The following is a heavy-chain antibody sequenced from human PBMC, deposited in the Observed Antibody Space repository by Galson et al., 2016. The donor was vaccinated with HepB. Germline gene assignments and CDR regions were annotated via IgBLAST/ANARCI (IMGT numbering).Heavy chain of an antibody. CDR3: ARADYDFVYGIDV. CDR2: IDAAGAT. V-gene: IGHV3-13*01. J-gene: IGHJ6*02. D-gene: IGHD3-3*01. CDR1: GFSFKNYD. Sequence: SLRLSCAASGFSFKNYDMHWVRQTPGKGLEWVSTIDAAGATYYLGSVKGRFAITSENAKNSLYLQMNSLRAEDTAIYYCARADYDFVYGIDVWGQGTTVTVSS.